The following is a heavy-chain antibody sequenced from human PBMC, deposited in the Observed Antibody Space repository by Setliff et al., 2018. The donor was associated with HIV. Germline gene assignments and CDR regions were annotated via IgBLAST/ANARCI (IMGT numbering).Heavy chain of an antibody. D-gene: IGHD3-3*01. Sequence: PEETLSLTCSVSGVSLISANYHWAWIRQPPGKGLEWIGSIYYNGTAYYNPSLKSRVTMPIDTSKSQFSLKLNSVTAADTAVYYCARPGSLFYWVDPWGQGTLVTVSS. J-gene: IGHJ5*02. CDR3: ARPGSLFYWVDP. CDR2: IYYNGTA. V-gene: IGHV4-39*01. CDR1: GVSLISANYH.